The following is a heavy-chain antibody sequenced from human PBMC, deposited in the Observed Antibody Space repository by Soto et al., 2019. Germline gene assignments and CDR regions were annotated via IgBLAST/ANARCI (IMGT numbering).Heavy chain of an antibody. CDR1: GYTFSSYA. CDR2: INAGYGNT. J-gene: IGHJ4*02. V-gene: IGHV1-3*01. D-gene: IGHD7-27*01. Sequence: VKVSCKASGYTFSSYAMHWVRQTPGQRLEWMGWINAGYGNTKSSQKFQDRVTISRDTSASTAYMELTSLRSEDAAVYYCARGTGDGTFDFWGQGTLVAVSS. CDR3: ARGTGDGTFDF.